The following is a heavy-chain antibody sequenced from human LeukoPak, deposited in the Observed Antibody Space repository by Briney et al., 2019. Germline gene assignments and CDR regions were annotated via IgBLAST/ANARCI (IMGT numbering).Heavy chain of an antibody. D-gene: IGHD1-26*01. Sequence: SETLSLTCTVSGASISSSTYYWGWFRQPPGVGLEWIGTIYYTTSPYYNPSLKSRVTISVDTSRNQFSLKLSSVTAADTAVYYCAGHTPSESYYLFYYYGMDVWGQGTTVTVSS. CDR3: AGHTPSESYYLFYYYGMDV. CDR1: GASISSSTYY. CDR2: IYYTTSP. V-gene: IGHV4-39*01. J-gene: IGHJ6*02.